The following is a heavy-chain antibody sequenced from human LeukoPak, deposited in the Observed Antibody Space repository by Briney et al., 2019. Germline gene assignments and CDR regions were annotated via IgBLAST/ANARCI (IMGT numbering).Heavy chain of an antibody. CDR2: IYSGGST. Sequence: ETLSLTCAVYGGSFSGYYWSWIRQPPGKGLEWVSVIYSGGSTYYADSVKGRFTISRDNSKNTLYLQMNSLRAEDTAVYYCARLYSGYDSFDYWGQGTLVTVSS. CDR3: ARLYSGYDSFDY. D-gene: IGHD5-12*01. V-gene: IGHV3-53*01. CDR1: GGSFSGYY. J-gene: IGHJ4*02.